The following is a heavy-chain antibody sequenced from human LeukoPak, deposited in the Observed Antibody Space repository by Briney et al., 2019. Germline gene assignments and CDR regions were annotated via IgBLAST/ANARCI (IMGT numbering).Heavy chain of an antibody. CDR2: ISWNSGSI. CDR1: GFTFDDYA. J-gene: IGHJ1*01. D-gene: IGHD3-9*01. Sequence: GRSLRLSCAASGFTFDDYAMHWVRQAPGKGLEWVSGISWNSGSIGYADSVKGRFTISRDNAKNSLYLQMNSLRAEDTALYYCAKAPHYDSLTALEYFQHWGQGTLVTVSS. CDR3: AKAPHYDSLTALEYFQH. V-gene: IGHV3-9*01.